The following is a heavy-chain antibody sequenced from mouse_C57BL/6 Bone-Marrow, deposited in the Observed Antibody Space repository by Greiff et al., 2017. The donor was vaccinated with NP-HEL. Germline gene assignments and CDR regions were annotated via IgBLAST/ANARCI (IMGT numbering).Heavy chain of an antibody. D-gene: IGHD1-1*01. CDR3: ARGGMYYYGSSYWYFDV. CDR1: GFTFSDYY. J-gene: IGHJ1*03. CDR2: INYDGSST. Sequence: EVQLQESEGGLVQPGSSMKLSCTASGFTFSDYYMAWVRQVPEKGLEWVANINYDGSSTYYLDSLKSRFIISRDNAKNILYLQMSSLKYEDTATYYCARGGMYYYGSSYWYFDVWGTGTTVTVSS. V-gene: IGHV5-16*01.